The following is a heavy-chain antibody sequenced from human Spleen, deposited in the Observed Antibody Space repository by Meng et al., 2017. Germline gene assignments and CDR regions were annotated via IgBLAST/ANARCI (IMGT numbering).Heavy chain of an antibody. Sequence: SVKVSCKASGGTFSSYAISWVRQAPGQGLEWMGGIIPIFGTANYAQKFQGRVTITRDTSASTAYMELSSLRSEDTAVYYCARDHLKYCTNGVCYTARGRFDPWGQGTLVTVSS. CDR3: ARDHLKYCTNGVCYTARGRFDP. D-gene: IGHD2-8*01. CDR2: IIPIFGTA. CDR1: GGTFSSYA. V-gene: IGHV1-69*05. J-gene: IGHJ5*02.